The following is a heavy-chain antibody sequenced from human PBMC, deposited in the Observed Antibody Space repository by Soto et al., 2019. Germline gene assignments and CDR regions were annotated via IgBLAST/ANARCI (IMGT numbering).Heavy chain of an antibody. Sequence: EVYLVESGGGLVQPGGSLRLSCEASGFMFRNYWMNWVRQAPGKGLKWVANIKEDGSDKSYVDSVKGRFTISRDNANNSHYLQINILSVEDTAVYYCERVSGYGDVVDPWGQGTLVIVSS. J-gene: IGHJ5*02. CDR1: GFMFRNYW. D-gene: IGHD4-17*01. V-gene: IGHV3-7*03. CDR2: IKEDGSDK. CDR3: ERVSGYGDVVDP.